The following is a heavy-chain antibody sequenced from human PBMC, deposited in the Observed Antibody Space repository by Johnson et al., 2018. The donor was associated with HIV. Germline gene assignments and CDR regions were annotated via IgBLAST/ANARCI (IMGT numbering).Heavy chain of an antibody. V-gene: IGHV3-15*01. CDR2: IKSKADGGTT. CDR1: GFTFTNAW. CDR3: ATDVPIAPYYNAFDI. Sequence: VQLVESGVGLVKPGGSLRLSCAASGFTFTNAWMTWVRQAPGKGLEWVGRIKSKADGGTTDFAAPVQGRFTISRDDSKNTRYLQMNSLKTEDTAVYYCATDVPIAPYYNAFDIWGQGTMVTVSS. D-gene: IGHD1-26*01. J-gene: IGHJ3*02.